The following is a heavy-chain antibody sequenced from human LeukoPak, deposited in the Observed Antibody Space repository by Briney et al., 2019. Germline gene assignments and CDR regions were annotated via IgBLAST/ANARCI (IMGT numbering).Heavy chain of an antibody. D-gene: IGHD3-22*01. CDR3: ARDAAYFDSSGYYPDPLDY. J-gene: IGHJ4*02. CDR1: GFSFSAYN. V-gene: IGHV3-21*01. CDR2: ISPSGDHR. Sequence: PGGSQRLSCAASGFSFSAYNINWVRQAPGKGLEWVSCISPSGDHRYYADSVRGRFTISRDNAKNSVYLQMNSLRAEDTAVYYCARDAAYFDSSGYYPDPLDYWGQGTLVSVSS.